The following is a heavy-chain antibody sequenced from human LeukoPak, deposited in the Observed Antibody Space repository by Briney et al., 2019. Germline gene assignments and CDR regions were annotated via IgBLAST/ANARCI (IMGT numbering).Heavy chain of an antibody. D-gene: IGHD3-16*01. CDR2: ISSSGSTI. J-gene: IGHJ4*02. CDR1: GFTFSSYE. CDR3: ARDHWKWGRFDY. V-gene: IGHV3-48*03. Sequence: GGSLRLSCAASGFTFSSYEMNWVRQAPGKGLGWVSYISSSGSTIYYADSVKGRFTISRDNAKNSLYLQMNSLRAEDTAVYYCARDHWKWGRFDYWGQGTLVTVSS.